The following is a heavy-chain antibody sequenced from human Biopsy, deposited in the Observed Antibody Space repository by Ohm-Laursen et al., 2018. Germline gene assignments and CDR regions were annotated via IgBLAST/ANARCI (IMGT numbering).Heavy chain of an antibody. CDR2: INPSGSTT. D-gene: IGHD6-19*01. V-gene: IGHV1-46*01. CDR3: ARNTGWYGDLYYFDY. J-gene: IGHJ4*02. CDR1: GYSFTSYY. Sequence: AASVKVSCKASGYSFTSYYMHWVRQPPGQGLEWMGMINPSGSTTSYPQIFQGRVTMTRDTSKSTVYMELSSLRSADTAVYFCARNTGWYGDLYYFDYWGQGTLVTVSS.